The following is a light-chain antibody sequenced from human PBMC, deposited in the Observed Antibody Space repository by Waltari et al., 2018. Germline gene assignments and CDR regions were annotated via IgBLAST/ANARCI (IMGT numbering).Light chain of an antibody. CDR3: HQSASSPLT. J-gene: IGKJ4*01. Sequence: ENVLTQSPGALSLSPGERATLSCRASQTVGRSYLAWFQQKPGQAPRLLIYDASNRATGIQDRFSGSGSGTDFTLTINRLEPEDFAVYYCHQSASSPLTFGGGTKVEIK. CDR2: DAS. V-gene: IGKV3-20*01. CDR1: QTVGRSY.